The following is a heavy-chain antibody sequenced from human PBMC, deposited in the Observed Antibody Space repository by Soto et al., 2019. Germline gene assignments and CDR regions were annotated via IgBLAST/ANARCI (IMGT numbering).Heavy chain of an antibody. CDR2: ILYSGTT. Sequence: QVQLQESGPGLVKPSQTLSLTCTVSGGSISSGDYYWSWIRQPPGMGLEWIGYILYSGTTNYNPSLESRLTISVDTSKNQFSLKLTYVTAADTAVYYCARNGALDYWGRGTLVTVSS. CDR1: GGSISSGDYY. D-gene: IGHD2-8*01. J-gene: IGHJ4*02. V-gene: IGHV4-30-4*01. CDR3: ARNGALDY.